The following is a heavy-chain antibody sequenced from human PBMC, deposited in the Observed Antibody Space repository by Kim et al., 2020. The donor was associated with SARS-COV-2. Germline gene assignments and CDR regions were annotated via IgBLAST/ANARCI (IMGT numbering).Heavy chain of an antibody. J-gene: IGHJ5*02. Sequence: KFQGRVTITADESTSTAYMELSSLRSEDTAVYYCARDEVAAAVGSRRFDPWGQGTLVTVSS. D-gene: IGHD6-13*01. CDR3: ARDEVAAAVGSRRFDP. V-gene: IGHV1-69*01.